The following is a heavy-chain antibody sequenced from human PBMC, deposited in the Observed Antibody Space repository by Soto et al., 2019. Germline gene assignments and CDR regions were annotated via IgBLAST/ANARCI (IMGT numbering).Heavy chain of an antibody. CDR2: IYYSGNT. CDR3: ARQYYFGSGSYYTRPFDF. D-gene: IGHD3-10*01. V-gene: IGHV4-39*01. CDR1: GGSISSSSYF. Sequence: SETLSLTCTASGGSISSSSYFWGWIRQPPGKGLEWIGSIYYSGNTYCNPSLMSRVTISVDTAKNQFSLVLSSVTAADTAVYYFARQYYFGSGSYYTRPFDFWGQGTLVTVSS. J-gene: IGHJ4*02.